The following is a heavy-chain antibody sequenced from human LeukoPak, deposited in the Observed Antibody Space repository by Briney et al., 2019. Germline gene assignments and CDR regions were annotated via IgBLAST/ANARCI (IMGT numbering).Heavy chain of an antibody. Sequence: PSETLSLTCTVSGGSISSYYWGWIRQPPGKGLEWIGYIYYSGSTNYNPSLKSRVTISVDTSKNQFSLKLSSVTAADTAVYYCARVPRHYYGMDVWGQGTTVTVSS. CDR3: ARVPRHYYGMDV. J-gene: IGHJ6*02. V-gene: IGHV4-59*01. CDR2: IYYSGST. CDR1: GGSISSYY.